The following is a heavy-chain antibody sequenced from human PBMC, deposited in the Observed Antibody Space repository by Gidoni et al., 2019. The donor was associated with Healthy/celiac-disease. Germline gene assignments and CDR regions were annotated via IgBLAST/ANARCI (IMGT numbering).Heavy chain of an antibody. D-gene: IGHD5-18*01. CDR3: ARARSRGYSYGRPDY. Sequence: QVQLVQSGAEVKKPGASVKVSCKASGYTFTGYYMHWVRQAPGQGLEWMGWINPNSGGTNYAQKFQGRVTMTRDTSISTAYMELSRLRSDDTAVYYCARARSRGYSYGRPDYWGQGTLVTVSS. CDR1: GYTFTGYY. V-gene: IGHV1-2*02. CDR2: INPNSGGT. J-gene: IGHJ4*02.